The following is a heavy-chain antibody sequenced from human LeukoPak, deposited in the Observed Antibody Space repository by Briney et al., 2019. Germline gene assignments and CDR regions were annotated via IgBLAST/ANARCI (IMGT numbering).Heavy chain of an antibody. CDR1: GFTFSSYE. V-gene: IGHV4-59*05. Sequence: GSLRLSCAASGFTFSSYEMNWVRQAPGKGLEWIGSIYYSGSTYYNPSLKSRVTISVDTSKNQFSLKLSSVTAADTAVYYCASPARGWYGSGSYWGPFDYWGQGTLVTVSS. J-gene: IGHJ4*02. D-gene: IGHD3-10*01. CDR3: ASPARGWYGSGSYWGPFDY. CDR2: IYYSGST.